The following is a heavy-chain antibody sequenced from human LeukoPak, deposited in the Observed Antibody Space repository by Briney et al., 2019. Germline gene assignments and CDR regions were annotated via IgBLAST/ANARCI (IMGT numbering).Heavy chain of an antibody. Sequence: PGGSLRLSCAASGFTFSDYYMSWIRQAPGKGLEWVSYISSSGSTIYYADSVKGRFTISRDNAKNSLYLQMNSLRAEDTAVYYCARALKYDYVWGSRPRGPDYWGQGTLVTVSS. CDR3: ARALKYDYVWGSRPRGPDY. J-gene: IGHJ4*02. V-gene: IGHV3-11*04. CDR2: ISSSGSTI. CDR1: GFTFSDYY. D-gene: IGHD3-16*01.